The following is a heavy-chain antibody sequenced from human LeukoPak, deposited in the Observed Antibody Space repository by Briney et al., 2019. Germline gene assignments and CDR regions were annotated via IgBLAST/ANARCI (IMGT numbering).Heavy chain of an antibody. J-gene: IGHJ4*02. CDR3: ARAVAAAGFFDY. CDR1: GGSFSGYY. CDR2: INHSGST. Sequence: SETLSLTCAVYGGSFSGYYWSWIRQPPGKRLEWIGEINHSGSTNYNPSLKSRVTISVDTSKNQFSLKLSSVTAADTAVYYCARAVAAAGFFDYWGQGTLVTVSS. D-gene: IGHD6-13*01. V-gene: IGHV4-34*01.